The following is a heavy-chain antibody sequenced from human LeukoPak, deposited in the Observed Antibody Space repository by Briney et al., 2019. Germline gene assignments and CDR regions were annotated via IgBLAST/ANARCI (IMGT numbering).Heavy chain of an antibody. D-gene: IGHD2-2*02. J-gene: IGHJ4*02. Sequence: GRSMTLACAASGFTFSSYAMSWDRQAPGEGLGWVSAISGSGGSTYYADSVKGRFTISRDNSKNTLYLQMNSLRAEDTAVYYCAKSYCSSTSCYNYWGQGTLVTVPS. CDR3: AKSYCSSTSCYNY. CDR2: ISGSGGST. CDR1: GFTFSSYA. V-gene: IGHV3-23*01.